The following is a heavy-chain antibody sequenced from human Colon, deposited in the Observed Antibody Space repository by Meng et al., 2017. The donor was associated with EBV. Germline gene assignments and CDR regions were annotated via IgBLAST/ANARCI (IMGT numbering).Heavy chain of an antibody. V-gene: IGHV3-15*01. CDR3: TDVGGDMI. D-gene: IGHD3-10*01. J-gene: IGHJ4*02. CDR1: GFTFTNSH. Sequence: VQLVGSGGGLVKPGASLRLSCAASGFTFTNSHMTWVRQAPGKGLEWVGRIKRASDGGTTDYAAPVKGRFTISRDDSKSTVYLQMNSLKSEDTGVYYCTDVGGDMIWGQGTLVTVSS. CDR2: IKRASDGGTT.